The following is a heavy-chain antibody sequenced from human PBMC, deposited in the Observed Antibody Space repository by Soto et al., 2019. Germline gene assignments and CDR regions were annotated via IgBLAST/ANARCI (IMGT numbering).Heavy chain of an antibody. CDR3: AREFDGYEDLDY. CDR2: ISYDGSNK. V-gene: IGHV3-30-3*01. Sequence: GGSLRLSCAASGFTFSSYAMHWVLQAPCKGLEWVAVISYDGSNKYYADSVKGRFTISRDNSKNTLYLQMNSLRAEDTAVYYCAREFDGYEDLDYWGQGTLVTVSS. D-gene: IGHD5-12*01. CDR1: GFTFSSYA. J-gene: IGHJ4*02.